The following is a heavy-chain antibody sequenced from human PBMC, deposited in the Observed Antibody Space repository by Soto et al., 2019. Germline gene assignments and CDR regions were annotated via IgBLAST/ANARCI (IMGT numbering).Heavy chain of an antibody. J-gene: IGHJ6*02. Sequence: SETLSLTCTVSGGSISSGGYYWSWIRQHPGKGLEWIGYIYYRGSTYYNPSLKSRVTISVDTSKNQFSLKLSSVTAADTAVYYCASVKGYYYYYGMDVWGQGTTVTVSS. CDR1: GGSISSGGYY. CDR2: IYYRGST. V-gene: IGHV4-31*03. CDR3: ASVKGYYYYYGMDV.